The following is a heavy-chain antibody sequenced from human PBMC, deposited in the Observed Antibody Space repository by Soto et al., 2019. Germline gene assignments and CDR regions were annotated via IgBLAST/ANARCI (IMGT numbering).Heavy chain of an antibody. CDR3: ARDIDKVVAATRYYYYYYMDV. V-gene: IGHV1-18*01. CDR2: ISAYNGNT. D-gene: IGHD2-15*01. Sequence: ASVKVSCKASGYTFTSYGISWVRQAPGQGLEWMGWISAYNGNTNYAQKLQGRVTMTTDTSTSTAYMELRSLRSDDTAVYYCARDIDKVVAATRYYYYYYMDVWGKGTTVTVSS. CDR1: GYTFTSYG. J-gene: IGHJ6*03.